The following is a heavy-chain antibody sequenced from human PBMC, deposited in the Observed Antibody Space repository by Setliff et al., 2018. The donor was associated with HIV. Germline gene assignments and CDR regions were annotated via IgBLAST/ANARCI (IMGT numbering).Heavy chain of an antibody. Sequence: SETLSLTCTVSGGSISSSSYYWGWIRQPPGRGLEWIGNIFYSGHTYYNPSLRSRVTISVDTSKNQFSLNLRSVTAADTAVYYCARSPAAEGYWGQGTLVTSPQ. J-gene: IGHJ4*02. CDR2: IFYSGHT. CDR3: ARSPAAEGY. D-gene: IGHD6-13*01. CDR1: GGSISSSSYY. V-gene: IGHV4-39*01.